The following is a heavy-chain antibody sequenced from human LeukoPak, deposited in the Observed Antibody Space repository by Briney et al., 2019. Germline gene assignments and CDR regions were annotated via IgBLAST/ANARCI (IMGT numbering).Heavy chain of an antibody. J-gene: IGHJ4*02. D-gene: IGHD3-22*01. CDR1: GFTFSSYA. V-gene: IGHV3-23*01. CDR3: AKTGYYDSGGYYLRYFDY. Sequence: GGSLRLSCAASGFTFSSYAMSWVRQAPGKGLEWVSAISGSGGSTYYADSVKGRFTISRDNSKNTLYLQMNSLRAEDTAVYYCAKTGYYDSGGYYLRYFDYWGQGTLVTVSS. CDR2: ISGSGGST.